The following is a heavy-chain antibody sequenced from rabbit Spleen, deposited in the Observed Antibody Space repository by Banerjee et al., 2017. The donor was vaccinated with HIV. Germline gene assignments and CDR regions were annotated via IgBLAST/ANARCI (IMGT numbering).Heavy chain of an antibody. D-gene: IGHD6-1*01. J-gene: IGHJ4*01. CDR1: GFSFSSSYW. CDR2: IYFGSGTP. V-gene: IGHV1S45*01. Sequence: QEQLVESGGDLVKPEGSLTLTCTASGFSFSSSYWMCWVRQAPGKGLEWIGCIYFGSGTPDYASWAKGRFTISKTSSTTVTLQMTSLTAADTATVFCARESIYDGYGDDRAFNLWGPGTLVTVS. CDR3: ARESIYDGYGDDRAFNL.